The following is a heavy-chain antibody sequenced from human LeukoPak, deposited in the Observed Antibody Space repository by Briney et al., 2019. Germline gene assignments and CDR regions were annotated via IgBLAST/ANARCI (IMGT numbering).Heavy chain of an antibody. D-gene: IGHD3-10*01. Sequence: SETLSLTCTVSGGSISSSSYYWGWIRQPPGKGLEWIGSIYYSGSTYYNPSLKSRVTISVDTSKNQFSLKLSSVTAADTAVYYCARDGFSMVRGVITHWFDPWGQGTLVTVSS. J-gene: IGHJ5*02. CDR1: GGSISSSSYY. CDR2: IYYSGST. V-gene: IGHV4-39*07. CDR3: ARDGFSMVRGVITHWFDP.